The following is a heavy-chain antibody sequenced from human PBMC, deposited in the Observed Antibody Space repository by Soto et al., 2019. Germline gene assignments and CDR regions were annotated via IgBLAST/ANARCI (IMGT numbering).Heavy chain of an antibody. CDR1: GDSISSYRYY. D-gene: IGHD1-26*01. V-gene: IGHV4-39*01. Sequence: QVQLQESGPGLVKPSETLSLTCTVSGDSISSYRYYWGWIRQPPGKGLEWIGSMYYSGSTYYNPSLKSRVTISVDTSKNQFSLTLRSVTAADTAVYYCARRTGRDGQWESTYWGQGTLVTVSS. CDR2: MYYSGST. J-gene: IGHJ4*02. CDR3: ARRTGRDGQWESTY.